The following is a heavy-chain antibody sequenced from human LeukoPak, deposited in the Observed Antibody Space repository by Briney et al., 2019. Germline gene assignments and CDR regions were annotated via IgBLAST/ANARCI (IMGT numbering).Heavy chain of an antibody. Sequence: GESLKISCKGSGYSFSNYWIGWVRQMPGKGLEWMGIINPGDSDTRYSPSFRGQVTISADKSINTAYLQWSSLRASGTAIYYCARQTGDKGIDYWGQGTLVTVSS. D-gene: IGHD7-27*01. CDR1: GYSFSNYW. CDR2: INPGDSDT. J-gene: IGHJ4*02. CDR3: ARQTGDKGIDY. V-gene: IGHV5-51*01.